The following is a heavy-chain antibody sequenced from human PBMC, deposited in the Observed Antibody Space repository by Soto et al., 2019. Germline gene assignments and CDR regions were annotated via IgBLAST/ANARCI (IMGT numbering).Heavy chain of an antibody. CDR3: ARDRFTIFGVVIPHFDY. Sequence: GGSLRLSCAASGFTFSSYWMSWVRQAPGKGLEWVANIKQDGSEKYYVDSVKGRFTISRDNAKNSLYLQMNSLRAEDTAVYYCARDRFTIFGVVIPHFDYWGQGTLATVSS. CDR2: IKQDGSEK. V-gene: IGHV3-7*01. CDR1: GFTFSSYW. J-gene: IGHJ4*02. D-gene: IGHD3-3*01.